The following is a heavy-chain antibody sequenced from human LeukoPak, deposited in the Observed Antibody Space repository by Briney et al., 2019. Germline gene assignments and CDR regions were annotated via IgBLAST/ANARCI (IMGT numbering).Heavy chain of an antibody. CDR2: ISSSSSYI. V-gene: IGHV3-21*01. D-gene: IGHD3-16*01. CDR3: ARDSIMITFGGVTFDY. J-gene: IGHJ4*02. CDR1: GFTFSSYS. Sequence: PGGSLRLSCAASGFTFSSYSMNWVRQAPGKGLEWVSSISSSSSYIYYADSVKGRFTISRDNAKNSLYLQMNSLRAEDTAVYYCARDSIMITFGGVTFDYWGQGTLVTVPS.